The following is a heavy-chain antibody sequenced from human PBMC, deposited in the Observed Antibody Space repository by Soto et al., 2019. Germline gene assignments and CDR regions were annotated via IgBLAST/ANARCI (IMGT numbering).Heavy chain of an antibody. D-gene: IGHD2-15*01. CDR3: ARDLKGYCSGGSCGDYDYYYYYYMDV. CDR2: IIPILGIA. CDR1: GGTFSSYT. Sequence: GASVKVSCKASGGTFSSYTISWVRQAPGQGLEWMGRIIPILGIANYAQKFQGRVTITADKSTSTAYMELSSLRSEDTAVYYCARDLKGYCSGGSCGDYDYYYYYYMDVWGKGTTVTVSS. J-gene: IGHJ6*03. V-gene: IGHV1-69*04.